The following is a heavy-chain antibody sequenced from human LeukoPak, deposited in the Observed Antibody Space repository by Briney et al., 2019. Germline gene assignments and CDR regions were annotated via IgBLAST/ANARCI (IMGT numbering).Heavy chain of an antibody. Sequence: PSETLSLTCTVSGGSISSGGYYWSWIRQPPGKGLEWIGYIYYSGSTNYNPSLKSRVTISVDTSKNQFSLKLSSVTAADTAVYYCARASKWWELPDYYCGMDVWGQGTTVTVSS. D-gene: IGHD1-26*01. CDR1: GGSISSGGYY. CDR3: ARASKWWELPDYYCGMDV. CDR2: IYYSGST. V-gene: IGHV4-61*08. J-gene: IGHJ6*02.